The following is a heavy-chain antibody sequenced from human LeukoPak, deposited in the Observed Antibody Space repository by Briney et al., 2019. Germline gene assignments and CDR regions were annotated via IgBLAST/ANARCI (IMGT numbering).Heavy chain of an antibody. CDR3: ARDKYSGSDSPFDY. Sequence: GGSLRLSCAASGFTFSSYAMHWVRQAPGKGLEYVSGISSDGVTTYHANSVKGRFTISRDNSNNILYLQMGSLRAEDMAVYYCARDKYSGSDSPFDYWGQGVLLTVSS. CDR1: GFTFSSYA. J-gene: IGHJ4*02. CDR2: ISSDGVTT. V-gene: IGHV3-64*01. D-gene: IGHD5-12*01.